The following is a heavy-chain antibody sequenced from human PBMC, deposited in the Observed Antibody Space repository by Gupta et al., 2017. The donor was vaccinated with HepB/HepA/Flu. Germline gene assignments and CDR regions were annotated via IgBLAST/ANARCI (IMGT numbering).Heavy chain of an antibody. CDR3: ARDIYSRVVN. J-gene: IGHJ4*02. Sequence: QLQLQESGPGLVKPSETLSLTCTVSGGSINSDNYHWGWIRQPPGKGLEWIGTISYSGATYYNPSLKSRVTISVDTSKNQFSLKLNSVTAADTAVYHCARDIYSRVVNWGQGTLVTVSS. CDR1: GGSINSDNYH. D-gene: IGHD2-15*01. V-gene: IGHV4-39*01. CDR2: ISYSGAT.